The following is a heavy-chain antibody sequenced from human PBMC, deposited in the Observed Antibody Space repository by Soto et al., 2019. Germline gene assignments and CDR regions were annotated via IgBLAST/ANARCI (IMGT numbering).Heavy chain of an antibody. Sequence: QVQLVESGGGLVKPGGSLRLSCAASGFTFSDYYMSWIRQAPGKGLEWVSYISSSGSTIYYADSVKGRFTISRDNAKKSLELQKNRPRGEDTAGYFLAREGWGIDYWGQGNPGHRLL. CDR3: AREGWGIDY. CDR2: ISSSGSTI. D-gene: IGHD7-27*01. CDR1: GFTFSDYY. J-gene: IGHJ4*02. V-gene: IGHV3-11*01.